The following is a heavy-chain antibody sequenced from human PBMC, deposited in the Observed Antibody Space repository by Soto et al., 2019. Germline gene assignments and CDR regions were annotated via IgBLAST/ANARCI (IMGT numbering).Heavy chain of an antibody. V-gene: IGHV4-30-4*01. CDR3: ARFKDRSSSLSFDY. J-gene: IGHJ4*02. CDR2: IYYSGST. CDR1: GGSISSSDYY. D-gene: IGHD6-6*01. Sequence: SETLSLTCTVSGGSISSSDYYWSWIRQPPGKGLEWIGYIYYSGSTYYNPSLKSRVTISVDTSKNQFSLKLSSVTAADTAVYYCARFKDRSSSLSFDYWGQGTLVTVSS.